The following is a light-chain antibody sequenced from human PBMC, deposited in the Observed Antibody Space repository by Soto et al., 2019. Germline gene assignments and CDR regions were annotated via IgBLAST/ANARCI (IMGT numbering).Light chain of an antibody. CDR3: QQYGSSPIT. CDR2: GAS. J-gene: IGKJ5*01. CDR1: QSVSSSY. Sequence: EIVLTQSPGTLSLSPGERATLSCRASQSVSSSYLAWYQQKPGQAPRLLIYGASSRATGIPDRFSGSGSGTEFTLTISRLEPEDYALYYCQQYGSSPITFGKGTRLEIK. V-gene: IGKV3-20*01.